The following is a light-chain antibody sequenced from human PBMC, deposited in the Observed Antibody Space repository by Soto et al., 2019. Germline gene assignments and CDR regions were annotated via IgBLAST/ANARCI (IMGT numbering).Light chain of an antibody. J-gene: IGLJ1*01. CDR1: SSDVGGYNY. V-gene: IGLV2-8*01. CDR2: EVS. CDR3: SSYAGGNEV. Sequence: QSALTQPPSASGSPGQSVTISCTGTSSDVGGYNYVSWYQQYPGKAPKLMIFEVSKRPPGVPDRFSGSKSGNTASLTVSGLQTEDEADYYCSSYAGGNEVFGTGTKVTVL.